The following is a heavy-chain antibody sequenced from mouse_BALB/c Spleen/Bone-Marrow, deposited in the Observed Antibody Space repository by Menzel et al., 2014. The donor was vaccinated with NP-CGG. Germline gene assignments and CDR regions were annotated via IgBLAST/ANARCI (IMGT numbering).Heavy chain of an antibody. CDR2: IYPGGGNT. Sequence: LVESGPELVKPGASVKISCKASGYTFTDYYLSWVLQKPGQGLEWIWWIYPGGGNTYYNEKFKGMATLTVDTSSSTAYMQLSSLTSEDTAVYFCARSGYYDYVFPYWGQGTLVTVSA. D-gene: IGHD2-4*01. V-gene: IGHV1-84*02. J-gene: IGHJ3*01. CDR1: GYTFTDYY. CDR3: ARSGYYDYVFPY.